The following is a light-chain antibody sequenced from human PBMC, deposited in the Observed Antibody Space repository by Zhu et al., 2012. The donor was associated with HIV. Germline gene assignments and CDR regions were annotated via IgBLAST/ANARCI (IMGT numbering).Light chain of an antibody. J-gene: IGKJ1*01. CDR2: DAS. CDR1: QSVGSN. V-gene: IGKV3-11*01. CDR3: QHRDTWPPWT. Sequence: EIVLTQSPATLSLSPGEGATLSCRASQSVGSNLAWYQQKPGQAPRLFIYDASNRASGIPARFTGSGSGTDFTLTISSLQPEDFAVYYCQHRDTWPPWTFGQGTKVE.